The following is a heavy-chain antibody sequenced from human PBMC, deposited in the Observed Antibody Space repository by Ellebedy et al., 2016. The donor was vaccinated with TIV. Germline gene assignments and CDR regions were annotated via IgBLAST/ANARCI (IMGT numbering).Heavy chain of an antibody. CDR3: VRYFGRALDV. Sequence: GESLKISCAASGSTFSTTWMTWVRQAPGKGLEWVAHINQDGSAKSCVDSVQGRFTISRDNAKNSLYLQIDSLRAEDTAVYYCVRYFGRALDVWGRGTTVTVSS. D-gene: IGHD1-26*01. J-gene: IGHJ6*02. CDR1: GSTFSTTW. CDR2: INQDGSAK. V-gene: IGHV3-7*03.